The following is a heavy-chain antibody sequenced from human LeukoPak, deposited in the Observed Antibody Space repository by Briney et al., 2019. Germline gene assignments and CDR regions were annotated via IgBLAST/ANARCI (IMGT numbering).Heavy chain of an antibody. CDR2: IYTSGST. J-gene: IGHJ3*02. CDR1: GGSIRSYY. V-gene: IGHV4-4*07. D-gene: IGHD3-10*01. CDR3: ARGRFSYGSGSRDAFDI. Sequence: PSETLSLTCTVSGGSIRSYYWSWIRQPAGKGLEWIGRIYTSGSTNYNPSLKSRVTMSVDTSKNQFSLKLSSVTAADTAVYYCARGRFSYGSGSRDAFDIWGQGTMVTVSS.